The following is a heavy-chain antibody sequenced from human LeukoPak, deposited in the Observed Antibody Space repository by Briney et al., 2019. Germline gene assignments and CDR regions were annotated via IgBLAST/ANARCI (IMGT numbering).Heavy chain of an antibody. CDR2: TRYDGNNK. Sequence: GGSLRLSCAASGFSFSTYAMHWVRQAPGKGLEWVASTRYDGNNKYYADSVKGRFTISRDNSKNTLYLQMNSLRTDDTAVYYCAKIPSAVPGRGFDYWGQGTLVTVSS. D-gene: IGHD6-19*01. CDR3: AKIPSAVPGRGFDY. J-gene: IGHJ4*02. V-gene: IGHV3-30*02. CDR1: GFSFSTYA.